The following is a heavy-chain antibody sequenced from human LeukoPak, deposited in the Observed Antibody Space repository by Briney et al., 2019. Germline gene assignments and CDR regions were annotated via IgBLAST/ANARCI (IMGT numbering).Heavy chain of an antibody. D-gene: IGHD4-17*01. CDR3: ARGPRGMTTVTYYYYYYMDV. CDR2: INPNSGGT. J-gene: IGHJ6*03. V-gene: IGHV1-2*02. Sequence: LRASVTVSCKASGYTFTGYYMHWVRQAPGQGLEWMGWINPNSGGTNYAQKFQGRVTMTRDTSISTAYMELSRLRSDDTAVYYCARGPRGMTTVTYYYYYYMDVWGKGTTVTISS. CDR1: GYTFTGYY.